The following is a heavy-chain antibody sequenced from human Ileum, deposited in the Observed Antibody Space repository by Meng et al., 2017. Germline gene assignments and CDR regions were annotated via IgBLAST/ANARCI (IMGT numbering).Heavy chain of an antibody. CDR3: ARARGSWHAFEI. J-gene: IGHJ3*02. CDR2: INHSGNT. D-gene: IGHD6-6*01. Sequence: LRLSCGVQGGSLSGYYWHWIRQAPGKGLEWIGEINHSGNTNYSPSLMSRVTISVDTSKNQFSLRLTSATAADTAVYYCARARGSWHAFEIWGPGTMVTVSS. V-gene: IGHV4-34*01. CDR1: GGSLSGYY.